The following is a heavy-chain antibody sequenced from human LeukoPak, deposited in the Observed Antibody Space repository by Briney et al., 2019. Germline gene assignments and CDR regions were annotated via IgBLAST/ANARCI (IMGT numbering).Heavy chain of an antibody. V-gene: IGHV4-38-2*02. CDR3: AGGQLVMGRGFSYFDL. CDR1: GYSISSGYY. D-gene: IGHD6-13*01. CDR2: IYHSGST. Sequence: SETLSLTCTVSGYSISSGYYWGWIRQPPGKGLEWIGSIYHSGSTYYNPSLKSRVTISVDTSKNQFSLKLSSVTAADTAVYYCAGGQLVMGRGFSYFDLWGRGALVTVSS. J-gene: IGHJ2*01.